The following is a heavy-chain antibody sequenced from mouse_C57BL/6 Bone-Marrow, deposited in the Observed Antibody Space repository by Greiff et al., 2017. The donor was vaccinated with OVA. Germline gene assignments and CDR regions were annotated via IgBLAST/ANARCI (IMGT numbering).Heavy chain of an antibody. CDR1: GFTFSDYG. J-gene: IGHJ1*03. V-gene: IGHV5-17*01. CDR3: ALGSYYGSSYWYFDV. D-gene: IGHD1-1*01. CDR2: ISSGSSTI. Sequence: EVQLVESGGGLVKPGGSLKLSCAASGFTFSDYGMHWVRQAPEKGLEWVAYISSGSSTIYYADTVKGRFTISRDNAKNTLFLQMTSLRSEYTAMYYCALGSYYGSSYWYFDVWGTGTTVTVSS.